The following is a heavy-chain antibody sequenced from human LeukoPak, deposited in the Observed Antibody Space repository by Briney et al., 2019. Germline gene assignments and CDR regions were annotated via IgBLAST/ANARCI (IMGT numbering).Heavy chain of an antibody. J-gene: IGHJ3*02. V-gene: IGHV4-38-2*01. Sequence: SETLSLTCAVSGYSISSSYYWGWIRQPPGKGLEWIGSIYYSGSTYYNPSLKSRVTISVDTSKNQFSLKLSSVTAADTAVYYCASPFTYKVESSSSLGAFDIWGQGTMVTVSS. CDR2: IYYSGST. D-gene: IGHD6-6*01. CDR3: ASPFTYKVESSSSLGAFDI. CDR1: GYSISSSYY.